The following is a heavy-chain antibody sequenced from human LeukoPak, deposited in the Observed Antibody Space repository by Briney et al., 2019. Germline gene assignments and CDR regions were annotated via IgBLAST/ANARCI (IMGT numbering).Heavy chain of an antibody. J-gene: IGHJ4*02. CDR3: ARGGSNAAGTEGFDY. CDR1: GGSISSGDYY. Sequence: SGTLSLTCTVSGGSISSGDYYWSWIRQPPGKGLEWIGYIYYSGSTYYNPSLKSRVTISVDTSKNQFSLKLSSVTAADTAVYYCARGGSNAAGTEGFDYWGQGTLVTVSS. CDR2: IYYSGST. D-gene: IGHD6-13*01. V-gene: IGHV4-30-4*01.